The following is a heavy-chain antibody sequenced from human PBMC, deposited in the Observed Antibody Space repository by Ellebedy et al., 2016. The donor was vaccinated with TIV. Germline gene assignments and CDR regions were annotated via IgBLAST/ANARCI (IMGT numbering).Heavy chain of an antibody. CDR1: GFTFSSYW. D-gene: IGHD1-26*01. V-gene: IGHV3-7*01. J-gene: IGHJ4*02. Sequence: GGSLRLXXAASGFTFSSYWMSWVRQAPGKGLEWVANINLDGSEGKYVDSVKGRFTISRDNAQNSLFLQMNSLRAEDTAVYYCVRNGGSLDYWGQGSLVTVSS. CDR3: VRNGGSLDY. CDR2: INLDGSEG.